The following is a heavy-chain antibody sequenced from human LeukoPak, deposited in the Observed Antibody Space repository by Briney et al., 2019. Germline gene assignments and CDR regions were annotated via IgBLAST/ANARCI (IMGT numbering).Heavy chain of an antibody. Sequence: GGSLRLSCAASGFTFSSYAMTWVRQAPGKGLEWVSSTTSSGSNVYYADSVKGRFTISRDNSKNTLYLQMNSLRAEDTAVYYCAKVGGATYISRGWFDPWGQGTLVTVSS. D-gene: IGHD1-26*01. CDR3: AKVGGATYISRGWFDP. V-gene: IGHV3-23*01. CDR1: GFTFSSYA. J-gene: IGHJ5*02. CDR2: TTSSGSNV.